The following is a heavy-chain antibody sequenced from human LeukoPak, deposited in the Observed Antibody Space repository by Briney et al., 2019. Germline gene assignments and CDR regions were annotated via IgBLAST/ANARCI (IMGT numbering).Heavy chain of an antibody. Sequence: SETLSLTCAVYGGSFSGYYWSWIRQPPGKGLEWIGEINHSGSTNYNPSLKSRVTISGDTSKNQFSLRLSSLTAADTAMYYCARRAPGAFDFWGQGTMVTVSS. CDR3: ARRAPGAFDF. CDR1: GGSFSGYY. V-gene: IGHV4-34*01. J-gene: IGHJ3*01. CDR2: INHSGST.